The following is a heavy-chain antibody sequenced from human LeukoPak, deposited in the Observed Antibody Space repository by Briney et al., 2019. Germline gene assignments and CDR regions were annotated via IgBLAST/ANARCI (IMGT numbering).Heavy chain of an antibody. Sequence: ASVTVSCKASGYTFTGYYIHWVRQAPGQGLEWMGWINPNSGGTNYAQKFQGRVTMTRDTSISTAYIELSRLRSDDTAVYYCAREAVAGIWVYFDYWGQGTLVTVSS. D-gene: IGHD6-19*01. CDR3: AREAVAGIWVYFDY. CDR2: INPNSGGT. J-gene: IGHJ4*02. V-gene: IGHV1-2*02. CDR1: GYTFTGYY.